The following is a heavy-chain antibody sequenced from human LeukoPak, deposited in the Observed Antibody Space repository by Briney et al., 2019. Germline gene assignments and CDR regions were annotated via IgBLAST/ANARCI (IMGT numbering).Heavy chain of an antibody. CDR3: ARGASVVAGSDNALDI. CDR2: ISSSLDSNI. D-gene: IGHD6-19*01. CDR1: GFTFNVYS. V-gene: IGHV3-48*01. Sequence: GGSLRLSCAASGFTFNVYSMNWVRQAPGKGLEWVSFISSSLDSNIYYADSVKGRFTISRDNAKNSLYLQMSSLRAEDTAVYYCARGASVVAGSDNALDIWGQGTMVTVSS. J-gene: IGHJ3*02.